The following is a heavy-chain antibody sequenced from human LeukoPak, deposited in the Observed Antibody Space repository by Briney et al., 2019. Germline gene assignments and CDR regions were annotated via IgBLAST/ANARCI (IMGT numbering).Heavy chain of an antibody. Sequence: PSETLSLTCTVSGGSISNYYWSWIRQPPGKGLEWIGYIHYSGSTNYNPSLKSRVTISVDTSKNQFSLKLSSVTAADTAVYYCARMVGQLIEYYFDYWGRGTLVTVSS. CDR3: ARMVGQLIEYYFDY. CDR1: GGSISNYY. V-gene: IGHV4-59*12. J-gene: IGHJ4*02. CDR2: IHYSGST. D-gene: IGHD1/OR15-1a*01.